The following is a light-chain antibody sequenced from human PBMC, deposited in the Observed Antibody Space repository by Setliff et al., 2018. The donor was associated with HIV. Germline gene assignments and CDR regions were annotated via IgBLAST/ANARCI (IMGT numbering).Light chain of an antibody. V-gene: IGLV2-11*01. J-gene: IGLJ1*01. CDR1: SSDVGGYNY. CDR3: CSYAGSFYV. CDR2: DVS. Sequence: QSALTQPRSVSGSPGQSVTISCTGTSSDVGGYNYVSWYHQHPGKAPKLMIYDVSQRPSGVPDRFSGSKSGNTASLTTSGLQAEDEADYYCCSYAGSFYVFGTGTKVTVL.